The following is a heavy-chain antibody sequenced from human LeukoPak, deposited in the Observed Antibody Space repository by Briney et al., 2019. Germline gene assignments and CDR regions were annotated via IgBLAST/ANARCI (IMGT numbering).Heavy chain of an antibody. CDR2: ISASGTYI. J-gene: IGHJ4*02. CDR3: ATERACGSSSCVAYYFDS. V-gene: IGHV3-21*01. CDR1: GVTFSNDG. Sequence: GGSLRLSCAASGVTFSNDGTDWVRQAPGQGLEWVSSISASGTYIWYADSVKGRFTISRDNAKSSLYLQMDSLRAEDTAVYYCATERACGSSSCVAYYFDSWGQGTLVTVSS. D-gene: IGHD2-2*01.